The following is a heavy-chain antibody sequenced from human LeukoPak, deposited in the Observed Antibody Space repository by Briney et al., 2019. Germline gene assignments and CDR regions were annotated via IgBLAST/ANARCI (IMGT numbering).Heavy chain of an antibody. V-gene: IGHV3-7*01. J-gene: IGHJ4*02. Sequence: GGSLRLSCAASGFTFSSYAMSWVRQAPGKGLEWVANIKQDGSEKYYADSVKGRFTISRDNAKNSVYLQMNCLRAEDTAVYYCAGDRGYFDYWGQGTLVTVSS. CDR2: IKQDGSEK. CDR3: AGDRGYFDY. CDR1: GFTFSSYA.